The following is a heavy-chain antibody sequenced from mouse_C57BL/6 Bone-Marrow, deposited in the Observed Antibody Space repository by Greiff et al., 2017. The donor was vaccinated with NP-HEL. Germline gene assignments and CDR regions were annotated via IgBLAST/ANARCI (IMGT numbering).Heavy chain of an antibody. V-gene: IGHV1-59*01. CDR3: ARLSGNY. J-gene: IGHJ2*01. CDR1: GYTFTSYW. D-gene: IGHD4-1*01. Sequence: VQLQQPGAELVRPGTSVKLSCKASGYTFTSYWMHWVKQRPGQGLEWIGVIDPSDSYTKYNQKFKGKATLTVDTSSSTAYMQLSSLTSEDSAVYYCARLSGNYWGQGTTLTVSS. CDR2: IDPSDSYT.